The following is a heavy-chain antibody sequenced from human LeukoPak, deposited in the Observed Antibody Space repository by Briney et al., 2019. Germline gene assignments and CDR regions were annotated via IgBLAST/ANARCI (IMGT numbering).Heavy chain of an antibody. D-gene: IGHD3-10*01. CDR3: AKDPQGFGELLFFDY. V-gene: IGHV3-23*01. CDR2: ISGSGGST. J-gene: IGHJ4*02. Sequence: GGSLRLSCAASGFTFSSYAMSWVRQAPGKGLEWVSAISGSGGSTYYADSVKGRFTISRDNSKSTLYLQMNSLRAEDTAVYYCAKDPQGFGELLFFDYWGQGTLVTVSS. CDR1: GFTFSSYA.